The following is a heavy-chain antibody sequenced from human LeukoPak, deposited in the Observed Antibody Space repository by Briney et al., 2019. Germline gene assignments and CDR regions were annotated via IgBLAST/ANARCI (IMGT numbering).Heavy chain of an antibody. CDR3: ARRITLSNWFFDL. CDR1: GYSFTSYW. V-gene: IGHV5-51*01. Sequence: GESLKISCKGSGYSFTSYWIGWVRQMPGKGLEWMGIIYPGDSDTRYSPSFQGQVTISADKSISTVYLQWSSLKASDTAMYYCARRITLSNWFFDLWGRGTLVTVSS. D-gene: IGHD2/OR15-2a*01. J-gene: IGHJ2*01. CDR2: IYPGDSDT.